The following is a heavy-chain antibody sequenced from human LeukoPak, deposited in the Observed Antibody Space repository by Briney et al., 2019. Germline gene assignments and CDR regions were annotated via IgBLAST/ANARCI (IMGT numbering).Heavy chain of an antibody. CDR2: ITASGSST. CDR1: GFTFSSHA. V-gene: IGHV3-23*01. D-gene: IGHD6-19*01. J-gene: IGHJ4*02. Sequence: GGSLRLSCAASGFTFSSHAMSWVRQTPGKGLEWASAITASGSSTYYADSVKGRFTISRDDSKNTLYLQMNDLRAEDTAVYYCAMNAWQWLVPYDYWGQGTLVTVSS. CDR3: AMNAWQWLVPYDY.